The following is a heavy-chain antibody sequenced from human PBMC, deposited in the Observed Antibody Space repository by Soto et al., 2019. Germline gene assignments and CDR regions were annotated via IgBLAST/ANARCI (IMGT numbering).Heavy chain of an antibody. CDR3: ARWNLAGPTIDAFDL. Sequence: QEQLVESGGGVVQPGRSLRLSCAASGFTFSRNGMHWIRQAPGKGLEWVAIIWYHGNKENYADSVRGRFTISRDNSKKPVNLQMDSLRVEDTAVYYCARWNLAGPTIDAFDLWGQGTLVTVSS. D-gene: IGHD5-12*01. J-gene: IGHJ3*01. CDR2: IWYHGNKE. CDR1: GFTFSRNG. V-gene: IGHV3-33*01.